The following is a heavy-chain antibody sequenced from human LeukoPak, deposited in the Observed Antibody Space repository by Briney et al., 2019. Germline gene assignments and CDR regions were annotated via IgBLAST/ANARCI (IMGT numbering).Heavy chain of an antibody. CDR3: ARDRSHGGAFDI. J-gene: IGHJ3*02. Sequence: VSVKVSCKASGYTFSSSGISWVRQAPGQGLEWVGWISAYNGNTDYAQKFQGRVTMTTDRPTSTGYMELRSLRSDDTAVYYCARDRSHGGAFDIWGQGTMVIGSS. CDR2: ISAYNGNT. V-gene: IGHV1-18*01. CDR1: GYTFSSSG.